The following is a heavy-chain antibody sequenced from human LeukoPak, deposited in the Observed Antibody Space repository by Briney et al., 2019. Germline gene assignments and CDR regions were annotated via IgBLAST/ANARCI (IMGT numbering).Heavy chain of an antibody. D-gene: IGHD1-26*01. CDR1: GFTFDNYG. V-gene: IGHV3-23*01. CDR3: AKGGSGNFPGRGYFDY. Sequence: GGSLRLSCVASGFTFDNYGMSWVRQAPGKGLQRVSYISVSGGSTYYTDSVKGRFTISRDNSKSTLYLQLDGLRAEDTAVYFCAKGGSGNFPGRGYFDYWGQGTLVTVSS. J-gene: IGHJ4*02. CDR2: ISVSGGST.